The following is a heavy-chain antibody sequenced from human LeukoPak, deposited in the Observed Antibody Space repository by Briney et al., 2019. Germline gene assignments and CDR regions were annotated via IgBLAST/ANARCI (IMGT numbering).Heavy chain of an antibody. CDR3: ARDSIAVAGNDY. Sequence: TGGSLRLSCAASGFTFSSYGMHWVRQAPGKGLEWVSGINWNGGSTGYADSVKGRFTISRDNAKNSLYLQMNSLRAEDTALYYCARDSIAVAGNDYWGQGTLVTVSS. D-gene: IGHD6-19*01. CDR2: INWNGGST. V-gene: IGHV3-20*04. J-gene: IGHJ4*02. CDR1: GFTFSSYG.